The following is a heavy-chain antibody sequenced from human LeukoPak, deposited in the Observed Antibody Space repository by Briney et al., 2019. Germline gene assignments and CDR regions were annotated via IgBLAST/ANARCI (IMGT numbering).Heavy chain of an antibody. V-gene: IGHV4-59*01. CDR3: ARDLEGGMAFDP. J-gene: IGHJ5*02. CDR1: GASLSSYY. D-gene: IGHD5-24*01. Sequence: SETLSLTCTVSGASLSSYYWSWIRQPPGKGLEWIGYSHYSGSTNYSPSLKSRVTISVDTSKNQYSLKLSSVTAADTAVYYCARDLEGGMAFDPWGQGTLVTVSS. CDR2: SHYSGST.